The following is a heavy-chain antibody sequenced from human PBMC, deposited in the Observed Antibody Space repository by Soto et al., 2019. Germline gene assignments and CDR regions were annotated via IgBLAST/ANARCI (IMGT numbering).Heavy chain of an antibody. Sequence: QVQLMQSGAEVKKPGASVTISCKASGYTFTSYYIHWVRQAPRQGLEWMAIINPSGGSTNYAQKXQXXXTXXRDTSPSTVNMELSSLSSEDTAVYYCARDLTAADYWGQGTLVTVSS. CDR2: INPSGGST. J-gene: IGHJ4*02. CDR3: ARDLTAADY. D-gene: IGHD2-21*02. V-gene: IGHV1-46*01. CDR1: GYTFTSYY.